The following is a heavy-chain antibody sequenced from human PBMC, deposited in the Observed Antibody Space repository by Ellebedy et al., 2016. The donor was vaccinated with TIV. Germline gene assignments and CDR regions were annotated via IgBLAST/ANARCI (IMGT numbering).Heavy chain of an antibody. J-gene: IGHJ3*02. CDR2: FDLEDGET. V-gene: IGHV1-24*01. D-gene: IGHD4-17*01. Sequence: AASVKVSCKVSGDTLTELSMHWVRQAPGKGPEWLGGFDLEDGETIYAQKFKGRVTMTEETSTDTAYMELSSLRSEDTAVYYCSTAYGDYVHDAFDIWGQGTMVTVSS. CDR1: GDTLTELS. CDR3: STAYGDYVHDAFDI.